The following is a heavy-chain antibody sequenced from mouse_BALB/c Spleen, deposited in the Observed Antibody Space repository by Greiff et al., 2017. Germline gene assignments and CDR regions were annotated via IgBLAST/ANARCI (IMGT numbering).Heavy chain of an antibody. J-gene: IGHJ4*01. CDR2: IYPGDGDT. CDR1: GYTFTSYW. D-gene: IGHD2-10*02. CDR3: ARSIEYGNYGAMDY. Sequence: VKLMESGAELARPGASVKLSCKASGYTFTSYWMQWVKQRPGQGLEWIGAIYPGDGDTRYTQKFKGKATLTADKSSSTAYMQLSSLASEDSAVYYCARSIEYGNYGAMDYWGQGTSVTVSS. V-gene: IGHV1-87*01.